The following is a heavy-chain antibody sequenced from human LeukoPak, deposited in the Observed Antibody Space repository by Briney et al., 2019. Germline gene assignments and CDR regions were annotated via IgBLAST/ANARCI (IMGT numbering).Heavy chain of an antibody. J-gene: IGHJ4*02. CDR1: GFTFSSYG. Sequence: GGSLRLCSAASGFTFSSYGMHWVRQAPGKGLEWVAVIWYDGSNKYYADSVKGRFTISRDNSKNTLYLQMNSLRAEDTAVYYCARDLSSSSWSLCLYSWGQGTLVTVSS. CDR2: IWYDGSNK. CDR3: ARDLSSSSWSLCLYS. D-gene: IGHD6-13*01. V-gene: IGHV3-33*01.